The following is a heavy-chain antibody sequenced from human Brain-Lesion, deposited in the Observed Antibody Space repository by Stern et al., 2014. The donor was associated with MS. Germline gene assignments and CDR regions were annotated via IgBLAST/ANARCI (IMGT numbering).Heavy chain of an antibody. CDR3: AGEEDIRYCSGGSCTGNWFDP. V-gene: IGHV4-39*01. CDR1: GGSVSSTSYA. D-gene: IGHD2-15*01. Sequence: MQLVESGPELVKPSETLSLTCTVAGGSVSSTSYAWAWIRQPPGKGLEWIGTIYYSGNTYYSPSLKSRLTLSLATSKNQFFLQLRSVTAADTAVYYCAGEEDIRYCSGGSCTGNWFDPWGQGTLVTVSS. CDR2: IYYSGNT. J-gene: IGHJ5*02.